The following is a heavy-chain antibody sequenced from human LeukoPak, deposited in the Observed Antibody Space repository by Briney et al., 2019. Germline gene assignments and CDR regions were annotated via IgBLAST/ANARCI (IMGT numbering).Heavy chain of an antibody. V-gene: IGHV3-33*01. CDR3: ARIDYSNYA. Sequence: GGSLRLSCAASGFTFSSYGMHWVRRAPGKGLEWVAVIWYDGSNKYYADSVKGRFTISRDNSKNTLYLQMNSLRAEDTAVYYCARIDYSNYAWGQGTLVTVSS. J-gene: IGHJ5*02. CDR2: IWYDGSNK. D-gene: IGHD4-4*01. CDR1: GFTFSSYG.